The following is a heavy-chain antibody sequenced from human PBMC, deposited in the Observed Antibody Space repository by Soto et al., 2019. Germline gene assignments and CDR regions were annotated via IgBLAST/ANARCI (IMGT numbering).Heavy chain of an antibody. D-gene: IGHD1-26*01. J-gene: IGHJ4*02. CDR3: ARYSGKYQGPIDY. CDR2: ISYDGSNK. Sequence: QVQLVESGGGVVQPGRSLRLSCAASGFTFSHYGIHWVRQAPGKGLEWLAVISYDGSNKHYADSVKGRFTVSRDNSKKTLYLQMNSLRAEETAVYFCARYSGKYQGPIDYWGQGTLVTVSS. V-gene: IGHV3-30*03. CDR1: GFTFSHYG.